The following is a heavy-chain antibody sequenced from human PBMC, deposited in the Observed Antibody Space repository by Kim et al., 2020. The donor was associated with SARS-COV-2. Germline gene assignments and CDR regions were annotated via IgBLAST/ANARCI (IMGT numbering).Heavy chain of an antibody. Sequence: GGSLRLSCAASGFTFSSYGMHWVRQAPGKGLEWVAVIWYVGSNKYYADSVKGRFTISRDNSKNTLYLQMNILRAEDTAVYYCARDRDCSGGSCDLWFDP. CDR1: GFTFSSYG. CDR2: IWYVGSNK. CDR3: ARDRDCSGGSCDLWFDP. D-gene: IGHD2-15*01. V-gene: IGHV3-33*01. J-gene: IGHJ5*02.